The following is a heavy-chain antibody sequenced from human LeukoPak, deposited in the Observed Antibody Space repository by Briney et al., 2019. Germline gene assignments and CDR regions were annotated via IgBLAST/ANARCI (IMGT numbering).Heavy chain of an antibody. Sequence: GGSLRLSCVASGFTFSRYGMHWVRRAPGKGLEWVAIFWYDGSNKYYADSVKGRFTIYRDTSKNTLYLQMDSLRAEDTAVYYCASGDTTGYSGDAFNIWGQGTMVTVSS. CDR3: ASGDTTGYSGDAFNI. V-gene: IGHV3-33*03. D-gene: IGHD3-22*01. CDR2: FWYDGSNK. CDR1: GFTFSRYG. J-gene: IGHJ3*02.